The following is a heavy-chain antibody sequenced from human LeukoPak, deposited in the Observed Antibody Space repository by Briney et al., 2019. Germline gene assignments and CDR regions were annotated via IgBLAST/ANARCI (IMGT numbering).Heavy chain of an antibody. Sequence: GGALRHSCSVSGFRVCSNHMTSVRQAPGKGVEWISLIYTGDVTYYADPVKGRFTISTDNYKNILFLQMDSVTAEDTALYYCARERDYDTPIDYWGQGTLVTVSS. J-gene: IGHJ4*02. V-gene: IGHV3-53*01. D-gene: IGHD3-22*01. CDR3: ARERDYDTPIDY. CDR2: IYTGDVT. CDR1: GFRVCSNH.